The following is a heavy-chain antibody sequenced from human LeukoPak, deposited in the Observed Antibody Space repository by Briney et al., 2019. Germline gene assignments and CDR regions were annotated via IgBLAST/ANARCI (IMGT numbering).Heavy chain of an antibody. CDR2: INHSGST. Sequence: SETLSLTCAVYGGSFSGYYWNWIRQPPGKGLEWIGEINHSGSTNYIPSLKSRVTISVDTSKNQFSLKLSSVTAADTAVYYCARALNYYDSSGESDDAFDIWGQGTMVTVSS. CDR1: GGSFSGYY. J-gene: IGHJ3*02. CDR3: ARALNYYDSSGESDDAFDI. D-gene: IGHD3-22*01. V-gene: IGHV4-34*01.